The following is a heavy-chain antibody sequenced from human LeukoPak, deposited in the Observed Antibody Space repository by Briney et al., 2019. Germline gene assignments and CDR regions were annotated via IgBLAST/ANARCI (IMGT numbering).Heavy chain of an antibody. CDR2: IYSSGST. CDR1: GGFISSSSYY. J-gene: IGHJ4*02. V-gene: IGHV4-39*01. Sequence: ETLSLTCTVSGGFISSSSYYWGWIRQPPGKGLEWIGNIYSSGSTYYNPSLKNRVTISVDTSKNQFSLKLSSVTAADTAVYYCARRRRAQKYSSSSGAYFDYWGQGTLVTVSS. D-gene: IGHD6-6*01. CDR3: ARRRRAQKYSSSSGAYFDY.